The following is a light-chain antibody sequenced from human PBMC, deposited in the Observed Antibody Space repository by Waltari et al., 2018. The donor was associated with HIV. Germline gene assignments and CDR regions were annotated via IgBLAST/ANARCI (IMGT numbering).Light chain of an antibody. V-gene: IGLV2-23*02. Sequence: QSALTQPASVSGSPGQSITISCTGTRSDVGSYNLVSWYQQHPGKAPKLMIYEVNKRPSGVSNRFSGSKSGNTASLTISGLQAEDEADYYCCSYATWVFGGGTKLTVL. CDR3: CSYATWV. J-gene: IGLJ3*02. CDR1: RSDVGSYNL. CDR2: EVN.